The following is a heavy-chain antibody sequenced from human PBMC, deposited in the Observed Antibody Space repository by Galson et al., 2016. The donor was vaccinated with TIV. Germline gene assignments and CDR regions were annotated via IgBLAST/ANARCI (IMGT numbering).Heavy chain of an antibody. D-gene: IGHD2-2*01. V-gene: IGHV6-1*01. CDR3: TRAAGKNGASCYATCETFDI. Sequence: CAISGDSVSSDSAAWNWVRQSPSRGLEWLGRTYYRSRWYYDYKVSVKSRITINPDTSKNQFSLLLNSVTPEDTAVYYCTRAAGKNGASCYATCETFDIWGQGTMVTVSS. CDR2: TYYRSRWYY. CDR1: GDSVSSDSAA. J-gene: IGHJ3*02.